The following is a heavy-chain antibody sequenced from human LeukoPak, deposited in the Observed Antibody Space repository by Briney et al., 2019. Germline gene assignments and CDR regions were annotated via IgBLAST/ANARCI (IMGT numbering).Heavy chain of an antibody. V-gene: IGHV4-30-4*01. CDR2: IYYSGST. D-gene: IGHD4-17*01. J-gene: IGHJ4*02. CDR3: ARGHDYGDYVSETIFDY. CDR1: GGSISSGDYY. Sequence: PSQTLSVTCTVSGGSISSGDYYWSWIRQPPGKGLEWIGYIYYSGSTYYNPSLKSRVTISVDTSKNQFSLKLSSVTAADTAVYYCARGHDYGDYVSETIFDYWGQGTLVTVSS.